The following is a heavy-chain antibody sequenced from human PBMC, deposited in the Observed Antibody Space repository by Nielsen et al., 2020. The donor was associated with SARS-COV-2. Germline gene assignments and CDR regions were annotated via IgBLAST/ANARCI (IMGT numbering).Heavy chain of an antibody. CDR1: GFTFDDYA. V-gene: IGHV3-9*01. J-gene: IGHJ5*02. CDR2: ISWNSGST. D-gene: IGHD5-24*01. Sequence: GGSLRLSCAASGFTFDDYAMHWVRQAPGKGLEWVSGISWNSGSTYYADSVKGRFTISRDNAKNSLYLQMNSLRAEDTALYYCAKDGGDGYNPWGQGTLVTVSS. CDR3: AKDGGDGYNP.